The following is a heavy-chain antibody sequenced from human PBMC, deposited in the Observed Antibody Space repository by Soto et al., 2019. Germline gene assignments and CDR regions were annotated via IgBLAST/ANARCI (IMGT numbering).Heavy chain of an antibody. D-gene: IGHD4-17*01. V-gene: IGHV1-69*01. J-gene: IGHJ5*02. CDR1: GGTFSSYA. CDR3: ARLYGEQRWDNWFDP. Sequence: QVQLVQSGAEVKKPGSSVKVSCKASGGTFSSYAISWVRQAPGQGLEWMGGIIPIFGTANYAQKFQGRVTITADESTSTAYLELSSLRSEDKAVYYCARLYGEQRWDNWFDPWGQGTLVTVSS. CDR2: IIPIFGTA.